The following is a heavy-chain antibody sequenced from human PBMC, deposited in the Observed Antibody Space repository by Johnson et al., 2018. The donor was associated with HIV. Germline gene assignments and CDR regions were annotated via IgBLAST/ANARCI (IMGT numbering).Heavy chain of an antibody. CDR3: ARGGSYLTLDDAFDI. CDR2: ISWNSDTI. V-gene: IGHV3-9*01. J-gene: IGHJ3*02. Sequence: EVQLVESGGGLVQPGRSLRLSCAASGLTFEDYAMHWVRQAPGKGLEWVSGISWNSDTIGYADSVKGRFTISRDNAKNSLYLQMNSLRAEDTAVYYCARGGSYLTLDDAFDIWGQGTMVTVSS. CDR1: GLTFEDYA. D-gene: IGHD1-26*01.